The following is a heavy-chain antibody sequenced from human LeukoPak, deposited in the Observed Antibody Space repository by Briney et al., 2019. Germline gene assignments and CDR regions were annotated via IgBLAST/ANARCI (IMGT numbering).Heavy chain of an antibody. V-gene: IGHV1-8*01. Sequence: ASVKVSCKASGYTFTSYDINWVRQATGQGLEWMGWMNPNSGNTGYAQKFQGRVTMTRNTSISTAYMELSSLRSEDTAVYYCARGAYYDYVWGSYRRRTVDYWGQGTLVTVSS. CDR2: MNPNSGNT. D-gene: IGHD3-16*02. CDR3: ARGAYYDYVWGSYRRRTVDY. CDR1: GYTFTSYD. J-gene: IGHJ4*02.